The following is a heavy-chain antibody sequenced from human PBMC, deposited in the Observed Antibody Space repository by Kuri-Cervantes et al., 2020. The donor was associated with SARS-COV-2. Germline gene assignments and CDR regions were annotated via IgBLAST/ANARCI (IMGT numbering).Heavy chain of an antibody. CDR2: ISSSSSYI. Sequence: GESLKISCAASGFTFSSYSMNWVRQAPGKGLEWVSFISSSSSYIYYADSVKGRFTISRDNSKNTLYLQLNSLRAEDTSIYYCARVIGTSSWSADAFDIWGQGTMVTVSS. CDR3: ARVIGTSSWSADAFDI. J-gene: IGHJ3*02. CDR1: GFTFSSYS. V-gene: IGHV3-21*01. D-gene: IGHD6-13*01.